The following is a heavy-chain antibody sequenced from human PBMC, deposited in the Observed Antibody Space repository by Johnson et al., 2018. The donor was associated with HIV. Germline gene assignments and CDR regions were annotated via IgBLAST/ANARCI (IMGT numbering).Heavy chain of an antibody. CDR3: AKDKFMFLDNPVDAFDV. CDR1: GFAFSNYG. CDR2: ISFDGSHK. Sequence: QVQLVESGGRLVKPGGSLRLSCAASGFAFSNYGMHWVRQAPGKGLEWVAVISFDGSHKYYTDSVKGLSTISRDNSNNTLYLHMNSLRPDDTGVYYCAKDKFMFLDNPVDAFDVWGQGTMVTFSS. J-gene: IGHJ3*01. V-gene: IGHV3-30*02. D-gene: IGHD3/OR15-3a*01.